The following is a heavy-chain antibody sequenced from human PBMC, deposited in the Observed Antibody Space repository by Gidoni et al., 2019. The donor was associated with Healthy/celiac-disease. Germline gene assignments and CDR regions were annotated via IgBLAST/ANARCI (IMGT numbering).Heavy chain of an antibody. J-gene: IGHJ6*03. D-gene: IGHD3-10*01. CDR1: GYSFTSYW. CDR2: SYPGDSDT. CDR3: ARLNMVRGVISRTYYYYMDV. Sequence: EVQLVQSGAEVKKPGESLKISCKGSGYSFTSYWIGWVRQMPGKGLEWMGISYPGDSDTRYSPSFQGQVTISADKSISTAYLQWSSLKASDTAMYYCARLNMVRGVISRTYYYYMDVWGKGTTVTVSS. V-gene: IGHV5-51*01.